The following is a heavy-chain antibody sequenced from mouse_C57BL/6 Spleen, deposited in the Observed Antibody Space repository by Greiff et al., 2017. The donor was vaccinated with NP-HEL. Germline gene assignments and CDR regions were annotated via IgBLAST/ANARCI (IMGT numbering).Heavy chain of an antibody. CDR1: GFNITDYY. CDR2: IDPEDGET. D-gene: IGHD2-10*01. Sequence: VQLKQSGAELVKPGASVKLSCTASGFNITDYYMHWVKQRTEQGLEWIGRIDPEDGETKYAPKFKGKATITVDTSSNTAYLQLSGLTSEDTAVYYCATYYGNGHDMGCWGKGTSVTVST. V-gene: IGHV14-2*01. J-gene: IGHJ4*01. CDR3: ATYYGNGHDMGC.